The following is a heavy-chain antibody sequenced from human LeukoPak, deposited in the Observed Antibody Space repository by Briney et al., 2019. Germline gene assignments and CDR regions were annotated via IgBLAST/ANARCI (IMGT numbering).Heavy chain of an antibody. CDR3: SRESGAFSPFGY. Sequence: SETLSLTCDVSGGSISRTNWWSWVRQSPGQGLEWIGEISLSGRTNYNPSLQSRVAMTLDESKNQLSLDLASVTAADTAVYYCSRESGAFSPFGYWGEGTLVTVHS. V-gene: IGHV4-4*02. CDR2: ISLSGRT. CDR1: GGSISRTNW. J-gene: IGHJ4*02. D-gene: IGHD1-26*01.